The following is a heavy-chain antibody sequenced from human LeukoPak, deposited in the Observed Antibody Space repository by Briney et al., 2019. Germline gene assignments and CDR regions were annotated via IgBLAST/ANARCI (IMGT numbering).Heavy chain of an antibody. CDR1: GFTFSSYS. CDR2: TSSSSSYI. Sequence: GGSLRLSCAASGFTFSSYSMNWVRQAPGKGLEWVSSTSSSSSYIYYADSVKGRFTISRDNAKNSLYLQMNSLRAEDTAVYYCARDGGGYSYGIDLWGRGTLVTVSS. D-gene: IGHD5-18*01. V-gene: IGHV3-21*01. J-gene: IGHJ2*01. CDR3: ARDGGGYSYGIDL.